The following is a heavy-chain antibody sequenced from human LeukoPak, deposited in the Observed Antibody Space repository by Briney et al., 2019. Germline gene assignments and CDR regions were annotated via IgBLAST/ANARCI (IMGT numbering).Heavy chain of an antibody. CDR3: ARGKQHHGMDV. CDR2: ISYDGSNK. D-gene: IGHD6-13*01. J-gene: IGHJ6*02. V-gene: IGHV3-30-3*01. CDR1: GFTFSSYA. Sequence: GGSLRLSCAASGFTFSSYAMHWVRQAPGKGLEWVAVISYDGSNKYYADSVKGRFTISRDNSKNTLYLQMNSLRAEDTAVYYCARGKQHHGMDVWGQGTTVTVSS.